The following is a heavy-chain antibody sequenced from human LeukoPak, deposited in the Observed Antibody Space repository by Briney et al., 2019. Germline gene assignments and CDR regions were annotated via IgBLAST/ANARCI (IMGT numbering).Heavy chain of an antibody. CDR1: RYTFSSYD. CDR2: MNPNSGNT. CDR3: ARLPKYSRPLDY. D-gene: IGHD6-6*01. V-gene: IGHV1-8*02. J-gene: IGHJ4*02. Sequence: GASVKVSCKASRYTFSSYDINWVRQATGQGLEWMGWMNPNSGNTAYAQKFQGRVTMSRDTSISTAYMELSSLRSEDTAVYYCARLPKYSRPLDYWGQGTLATVSS.